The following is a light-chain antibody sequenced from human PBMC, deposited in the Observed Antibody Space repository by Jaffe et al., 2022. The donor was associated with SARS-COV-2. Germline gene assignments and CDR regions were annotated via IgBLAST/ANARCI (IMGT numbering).Light chain of an antibody. CDR2: DTS. Sequence: EIVMTQSPATLSVSLGERATLSCRASQSVSSNLAWYQQKPGQTPRLLIYDTSTRATGIPARFSGSGSGTEFTLTISSLQSEDFAVYFCQQYNYWYTFGQGTKLEIK. CDR1: QSVSSN. J-gene: IGKJ2*01. CDR3: QQYNYWYT. V-gene: IGKV3-15*01.